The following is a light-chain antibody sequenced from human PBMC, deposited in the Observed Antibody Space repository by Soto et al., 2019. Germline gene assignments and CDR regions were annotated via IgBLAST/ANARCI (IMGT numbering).Light chain of an antibody. CDR3: CSYAGSYTF. J-gene: IGLJ1*01. CDR1: SSDVGGYNY. CDR2: DVS. V-gene: IGLV2-11*01. Sequence: QFALTQPRSVSGSPGQSVTISCTGTSSDVGGYNYVSWYQQHPGKAPKLMIYDVSKRPSGVPDRFSGSKSGNTASLTISGLQAEDEADYYCCSYAGSYTFFGTGTKVTVL.